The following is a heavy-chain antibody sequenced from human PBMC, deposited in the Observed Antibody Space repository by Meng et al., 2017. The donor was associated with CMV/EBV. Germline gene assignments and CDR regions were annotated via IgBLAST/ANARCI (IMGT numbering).Heavy chain of an antibody. Sequence: GESLKISCATSGFTFSNAWMSWVRQAPGKGLEWVGRIKSKTDGGTTDYAAPVKGRFTISRDDSKNTLYLQMNSLKTEDTAVYYCTTPGLIGPYHYGMDVWGQGTTVTVSS. CDR2: IKSKTDGGTT. D-gene: IGHD2/OR15-2a*01. V-gene: IGHV3-15*01. CDR1: GFTFSNAW. J-gene: IGHJ6*02. CDR3: TTPGLIGPYHYGMDV.